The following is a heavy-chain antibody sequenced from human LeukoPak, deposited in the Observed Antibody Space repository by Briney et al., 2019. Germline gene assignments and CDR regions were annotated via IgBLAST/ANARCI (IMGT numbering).Heavy chain of an antibody. D-gene: IGHD3-10*01. V-gene: IGHV3-48*04. Sequence: GGSLRLSCGGSGFTFKSFSMHWVRQAPGKGLEWVSDISSNSGIKSYADSVKGRFTISRDNAKNSLYLQMNSLRAEDTALYYCALNPDYYGSGSFDYWGQGTLVTVSS. CDR2: ISSNSGIK. CDR1: GFTFKSFS. CDR3: ALNPDYYGSGSFDY. J-gene: IGHJ4*02.